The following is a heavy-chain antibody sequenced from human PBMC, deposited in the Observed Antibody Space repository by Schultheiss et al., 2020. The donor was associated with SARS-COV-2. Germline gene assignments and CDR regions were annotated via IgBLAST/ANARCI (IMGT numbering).Heavy chain of an antibody. V-gene: IGHV4-39*01. D-gene: IGHD2-15*01. CDR3: ARHFDCGSCSADY. Sequence: SETLSLTCTVSGGSFSSNSYCWGWTRQPPGKGLEWIGYIYYSGSTYYNPSLKSRVTISVDTSKNQFSLKLSSVTAADTAVYYCARHFDCGSCSADYWGQGTLVTVSS. J-gene: IGHJ4*02. CDR1: GGSFSSNSYC. CDR2: IYYSGST.